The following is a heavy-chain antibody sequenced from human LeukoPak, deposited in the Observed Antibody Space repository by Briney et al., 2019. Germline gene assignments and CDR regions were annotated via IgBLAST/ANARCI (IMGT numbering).Heavy chain of an antibody. CDR1: GGSISSSSYY. Sequence: PSETLSLTCTVSGGSISSSSYYWGWIRQPPGKGLEWIGSIYYSGSTYYNPSLKSRVTISVDTSKNQFSLKLSSVTAADTAVYYCARKQKYYYDRGGYFDYWGQGTLVTVSS. D-gene: IGHD3-22*01. J-gene: IGHJ4*02. CDR3: ARKQKYYYDRGGYFDY. V-gene: IGHV4-39*07. CDR2: IYYSGST.